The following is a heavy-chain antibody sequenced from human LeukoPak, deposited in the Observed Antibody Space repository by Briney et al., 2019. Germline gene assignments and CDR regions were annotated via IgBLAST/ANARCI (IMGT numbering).Heavy chain of an antibody. J-gene: IGHJ4*02. CDR2: IYPGDSDT. CDR1: GYSFNSYW. D-gene: IGHD4-11*01. Sequence: GESLKISCKGSGYSFNSYWIGWVRQMPGKGLEWMGIIYPGDSDTKYSPSFQGQVTISADKSISTAYLQWSSLKASDTAMYYCARHRDYSNSQVDYWGQGTLVTVSS. V-gene: IGHV5-51*01. CDR3: ARHRDYSNSQVDY.